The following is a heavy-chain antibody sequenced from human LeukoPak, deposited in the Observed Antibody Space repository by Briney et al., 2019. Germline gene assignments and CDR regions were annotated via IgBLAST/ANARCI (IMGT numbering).Heavy chain of an antibody. J-gene: IGHJ4*02. CDR1: GYTFTDYY. V-gene: IGHV1-2*02. CDR3: ARGADTAMVPDDY. CDR2: INPNSGGT. D-gene: IGHD5-18*01. Sequence: ASVKVSCKGSGYTFTDYYMHWVRQAPGQGLEWMGWINPNSGGTNYEQKFQGRVTMTRDTSISTAYMELSRLRSDDTAVYYCARGADTAMVPDDYWGQGTLVTVSS.